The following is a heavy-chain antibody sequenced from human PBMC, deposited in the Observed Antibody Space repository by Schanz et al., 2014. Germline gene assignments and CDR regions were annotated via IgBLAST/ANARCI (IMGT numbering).Heavy chain of an antibody. D-gene: IGHD2-15*01. CDR2: ISHSGGSK. J-gene: IGHJ6*02. V-gene: IGHV3-23*01. Sequence: DVQLLESGGGLVQPGGSLRLSCAASGFTFNSYAMTWVRQAPGKGLEWVSSISHSGGSKYYADSVKGRFTISRDNSENTLYLKTNSLSSDDTAVLYCAKGMGYCSGGTCYDYYYYGLDVWGQGTTVNVSS. CDR1: GFTFNSYA. CDR3: AKGMGYCSGGTCYDYYYYGLDV.